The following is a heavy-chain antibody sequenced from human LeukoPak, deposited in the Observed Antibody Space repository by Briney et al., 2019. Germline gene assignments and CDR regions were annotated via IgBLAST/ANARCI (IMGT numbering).Heavy chain of an antibody. Sequence: GGSLRLSCAASGFTVSSNYMSWVRQAPGKGLEWVSVIYSGGSTYYADSVKGQFTISRDNSKNTVYLQMDSLRAEDTAVYYCARGDGYNYWDYWGQGTLVTVSS. CDR2: IYSGGST. J-gene: IGHJ4*02. D-gene: IGHD5-24*01. CDR1: GFTVSSNY. CDR3: ARGDGYNYWDY. V-gene: IGHV3-53*01.